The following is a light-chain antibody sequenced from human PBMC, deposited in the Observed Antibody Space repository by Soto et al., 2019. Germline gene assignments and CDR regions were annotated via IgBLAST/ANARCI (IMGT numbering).Light chain of an antibody. J-gene: IGKJ1*01. CDR3: KQTYTLPRT. CDR2: TTY. V-gene: IGKV1-39*01. CDR1: QTVSKF. Sequence: DIQMTQSPSSLSASVGDRVTIACRASQTVSKFVNWYQQKSGKVHTLLIFTTYTLHSGVQSRFSGSGSGTEFTLTIKGLQPEDFATYYCKQTYTLPRTFAQGTKVDIK.